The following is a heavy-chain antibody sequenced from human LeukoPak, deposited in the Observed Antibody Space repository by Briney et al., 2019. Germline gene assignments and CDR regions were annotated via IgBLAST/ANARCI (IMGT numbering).Heavy chain of an antibody. V-gene: IGHV1-2*02. CDR1: GYTFTGYY. CDR2: INPNSGGA. CDR3: ASGSYYYYYMDV. J-gene: IGHJ6*03. Sequence: ASVKVSCKASGYTFTGYYMHWVRQAPGQGLEWMGWINPNSGGATYAQKFQGRVTMTRDTSISTAYMELSRLRSDDTAVYYCASGSYYYYYMDVWGKGTTVTVSS.